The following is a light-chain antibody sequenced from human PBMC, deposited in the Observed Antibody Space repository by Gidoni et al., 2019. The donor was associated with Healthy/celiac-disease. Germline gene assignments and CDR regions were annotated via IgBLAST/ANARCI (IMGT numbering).Light chain of an antibody. CDR2: DAS. CDR3: QQRSNWPGYT. V-gene: IGKV3-11*01. J-gene: IGKJ2*01. Sequence: EIVLTHSPPTLSLSPGDSATLSCRASQSVSSYLAWYQQKPAQAPRLLIYDASNRATGIPARFSGSGSGTDFTLTISSLEPEDVAVYYCQQRSNWPGYTFGQGTKLEIK. CDR1: QSVSSY.